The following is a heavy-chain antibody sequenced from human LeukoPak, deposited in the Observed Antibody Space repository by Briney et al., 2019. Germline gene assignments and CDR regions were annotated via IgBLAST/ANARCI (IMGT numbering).Heavy chain of an antibody. CDR1: EFNFKFYA. J-gene: IGHJ4*02. Sequence: GGSLRLSCVASEFNFKFYAMSWVRQAPGKGLEWVSSINNVGSHIYYAGSVKGRFTISRDNTKNSLYLQMNSLRAEDTAVYYCSRDPTYYLRYGYFDYWGQGALVTVSS. D-gene: IGHD1-26*01. CDR3: SRDPTYYLRYGYFDY. CDR2: INNVGSHI. V-gene: IGHV3-21*01.